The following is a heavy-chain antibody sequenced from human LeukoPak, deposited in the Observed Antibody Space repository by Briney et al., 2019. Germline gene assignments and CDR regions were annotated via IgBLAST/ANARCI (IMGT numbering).Heavy chain of an antibody. V-gene: IGHV1-8*01. Sequence: ASVKVSCKASGYTFTSYDINWVRQATGQGLEWMGWMNPNSGNTGYAQKFQGRVTMTRNTSISTAYMELSSLRSDDTAVYYCARMRAGRSLFLGFYYYYMDVWGKGTTVTISS. CDR1: GYTFTSYD. CDR3: ARMRAGRSLFLGFYYYYMDV. CDR2: MNPNSGNT. J-gene: IGHJ6*03. D-gene: IGHD1-26*01.